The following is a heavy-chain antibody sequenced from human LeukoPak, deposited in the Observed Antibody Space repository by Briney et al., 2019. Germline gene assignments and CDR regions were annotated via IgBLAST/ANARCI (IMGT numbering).Heavy chain of an antibody. V-gene: IGHV3-23*01. D-gene: IGHD3-10*01. J-gene: IGHJ4*02. CDR3: AKGTDGEGYYRPFDY. CDR1: GFALSSST. CDR2: INSGGGTT. Sequence: GGSLRLSCAASGFALSSSTMSWLRQALGKGLEWVSAINSGGGTTAAESVKGRFTISRDDSKNTLFLQMNSLRAEDTAVYYCAKGTDGEGYYRPFDYWGQGTLVTVSS.